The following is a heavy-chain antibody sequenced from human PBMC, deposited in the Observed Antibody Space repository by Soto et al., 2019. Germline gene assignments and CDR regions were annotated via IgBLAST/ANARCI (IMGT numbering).Heavy chain of an antibody. CDR3: ARSRGYCSGGSCYSYYYYMDV. D-gene: IGHD2-15*01. V-gene: IGHV4-59*01. Sequence: SETLSLTCTVSGGSISSYYWSWIRQPPGKGLEWIGYIYYSGSTNYNPSLKSRVTISVDTSKNQFSLKLSSVTAADTAVYYCARSRGYCSGGSCYSYYYYMDVWGKGTTVTVSS. CDR1: GGSISSYY. CDR2: IYYSGST. J-gene: IGHJ6*03.